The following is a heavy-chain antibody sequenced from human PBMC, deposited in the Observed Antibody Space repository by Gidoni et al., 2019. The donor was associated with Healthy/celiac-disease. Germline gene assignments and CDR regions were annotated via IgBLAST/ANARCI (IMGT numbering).Heavy chain of an antibody. Sequence: EVQLVESGGGLIQPGGSRRLSCAASGLTVSSNYMSLVRQAPGKGLEWVSVIYCGCCTYYADSVHGRFSISRDNSTHTLYLQMNSLSAADPAVYYCARDLRWVAYGMDVLGQGTPVTVSS. CDR3: ARDLRWVAYGMDV. CDR2: IYCGCCT. CDR1: GLTVSSNY. V-gene: IGHV3-53*01. D-gene: IGHD5-12*01. J-gene: IGHJ6*02.